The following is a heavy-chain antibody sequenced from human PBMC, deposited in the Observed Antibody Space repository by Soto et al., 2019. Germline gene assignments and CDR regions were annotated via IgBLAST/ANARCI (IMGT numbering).Heavy chain of an antibody. CDR1: GFTFSSYA. CDR2: ITTSGATT. D-gene: IGHD3-10*01. Sequence: GGSLRLSCAASGFTFSSYAMSWVRQAPGKGLEWVSFITTSGATTYYADSVKGRFTISRDNSKNTLYLQMNSLRAEDTAVYYCAKVGPGSYSSYYMDVWGKGTTVTVSS. J-gene: IGHJ6*03. V-gene: IGHV3-23*01. CDR3: AKVGPGSYSSYYMDV.